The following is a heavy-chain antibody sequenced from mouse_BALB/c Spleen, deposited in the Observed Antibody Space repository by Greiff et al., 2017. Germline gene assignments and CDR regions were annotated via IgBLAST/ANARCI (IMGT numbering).Heavy chain of an antibody. Sequence: EVKVEESGPGLVKPSQSLSLTCSVTGYSITSGYYWNWIRQLPGNKLEWMGYISYDGSNNYNPSLKNRISITRDTSKNQFFLMLNSVTTEDTATFYCARGNSLRLPAYWGQGTLVTVSA. CDR1: GYSITSGYY. CDR2: ISYDGSN. CDR3: ARGNSLRLPAY. D-gene: IGHD1-2*01. J-gene: IGHJ3*01. V-gene: IGHV3-6*02.